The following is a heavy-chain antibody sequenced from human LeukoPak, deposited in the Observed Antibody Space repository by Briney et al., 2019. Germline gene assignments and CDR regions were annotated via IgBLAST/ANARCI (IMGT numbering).Heavy chain of an antibody. D-gene: IGHD3-22*01. CDR1: GVSVDSDAYY. CDR3: ARQPPSSGCDYRFFFDS. V-gene: IGHV4-31*03. J-gene: IGHJ4*02. CDR2: IYYSGST. Sequence: PSQTLSLTCTVSGVSVDSDAYYWSWIRRLPGRGLEWIGYIYYSGSTYYNPSLESRVTMSLDRSQNHFSLNLTSVTAADTGVFYCARQPPSSGCDYRFFFDSWGPGVQVTVSS.